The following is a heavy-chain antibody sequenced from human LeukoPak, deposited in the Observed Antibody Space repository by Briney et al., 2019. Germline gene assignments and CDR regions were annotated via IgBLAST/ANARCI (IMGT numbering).Heavy chain of an antibody. Sequence: PGGSLRLSCGASGFTFSSYAMHWVRQAPGKGLEWVAGTSYNGNNKFYADSVKGRFSISRDNSKNTLYLQMDSLRAEDTAVYYCAKGDNYYDTSGCYHAKALFDYWGQGALVTVSS. CDR2: TSYNGNNK. CDR3: AKGDNYYDTSGCYHAKALFDY. J-gene: IGHJ4*02. D-gene: IGHD3-22*01. CDR1: GFTFSSYA. V-gene: IGHV3-30*04.